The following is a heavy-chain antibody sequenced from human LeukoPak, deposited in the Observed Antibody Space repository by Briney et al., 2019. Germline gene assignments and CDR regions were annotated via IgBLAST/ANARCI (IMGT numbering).Heavy chain of an antibody. J-gene: IGHJ4*02. Sequence: GRSLRLSCAASGFTFSSYGMHWVRQAPGKGLEWVALISYDGSNKYYADSMKGRFTISRDNSKNTLYLQMNSLRAEDTALYYCAKDRGSCSSTSCYYFDYWGQGTLVTVSS. V-gene: IGHV3-30*18. D-gene: IGHD2-2*01. CDR3: AKDRGSCSSTSCYYFDY. CDR1: GFTFSSYG. CDR2: ISYDGSNK.